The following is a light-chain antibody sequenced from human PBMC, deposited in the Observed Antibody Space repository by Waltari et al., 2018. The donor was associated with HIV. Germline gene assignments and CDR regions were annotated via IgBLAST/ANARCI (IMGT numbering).Light chain of an antibody. CDR1: NIGTKS. CDR2: DNS. Sequence: SYVLTQPPSLSVAPGKTARITCGGKNIGTKSVHWYQQNPGKAPVVVIYDNSDRPSGIPERCSGTNSENTATLTISRVEAGDGADYYCQVWDGTNDHRVFGGGTKLTVL. J-gene: IGLJ3*02. CDR3: QVWDGTNDHRV. V-gene: IGLV3-21*04.